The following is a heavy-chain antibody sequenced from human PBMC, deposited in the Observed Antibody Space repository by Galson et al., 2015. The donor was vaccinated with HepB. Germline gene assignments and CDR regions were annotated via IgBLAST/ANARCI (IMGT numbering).Heavy chain of an antibody. CDR1: GFTFSSSW. J-gene: IGHJ5*02. CDR2: FKSDGSST. CDR3: AKSDWFDP. V-gene: IGHV3-74*01. Sequence: SLRLSCAASGFTFSSSWMHWVRQAPGKGLVWVSRFKSDGSSTSYADSVKGRFTISRDNAKNTLYLQMNSLRVEDTAVYYCAKSDWFDPWGQGTLVIVSS.